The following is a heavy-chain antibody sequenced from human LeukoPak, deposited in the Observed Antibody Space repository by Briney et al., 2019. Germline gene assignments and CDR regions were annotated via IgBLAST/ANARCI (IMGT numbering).Heavy chain of an antibody. V-gene: IGHV4-34*01. CDR2: INHSGST. CDR3: ARGLRYYYYYMDV. CDR1: GGSFSGYY. J-gene: IGHJ6*03. Sequence: SETLSLTCAVYGGSFSGYYWSWIRQPPGKGLEWIGEINHSGSTNYNPSLKSRVTISVDTSKNQFSLKLSSVTAADTAVYYCARGLRYYYYYMDVWGKGTTVTVSS.